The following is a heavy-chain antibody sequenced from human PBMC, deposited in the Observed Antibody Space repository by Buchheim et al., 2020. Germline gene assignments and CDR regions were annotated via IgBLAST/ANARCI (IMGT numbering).Heavy chain of an antibody. CDR2: INPNSGGT. D-gene: IGHD3-22*01. CDR3: ASESMIVTSRRGGNWFDP. J-gene: IGHJ5*02. V-gene: IGHV1-2*02. CDR1: GFTFTDYY. Sequence: QVQLVQSGAEVKKPGASVKVSCKASGFTFTDYYMHWVRQAPGQGLEWMGWINPNSGGTKYEEKFQVRVTMTRDTSISTVYMELSRLRADDTAVYYCASESMIVTSRRGGNWFDPWGQGTL.